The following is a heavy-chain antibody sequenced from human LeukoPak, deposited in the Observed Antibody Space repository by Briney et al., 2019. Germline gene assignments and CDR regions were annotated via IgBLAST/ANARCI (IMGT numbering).Heavy chain of an antibody. CDR2: INPNSGDT. CDR3: AVGDGAGSYDY. J-gene: IGHJ4*02. D-gene: IGHD6-19*01. V-gene: IGHV1-2*06. CDR1: GYTFTGYH. Sequence: ASVKVSCKTSGYTFTGYHMHWVRQAPGQGLEWMGRINPNSGDTNYAQKFQGRVTMTRDTSISTAYMELSRLRSDDTAAYYCAVGDGAGSYDYWGQGTLVTVSS.